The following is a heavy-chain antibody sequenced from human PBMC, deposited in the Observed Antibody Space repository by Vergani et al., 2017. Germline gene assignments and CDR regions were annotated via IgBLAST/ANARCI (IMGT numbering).Heavy chain of an antibody. CDR3: AKDSIVVVPTATDSYDASGYFNWFDP. J-gene: IGHJ5*02. D-gene: IGHD2-2*01. V-gene: IGHV3-7*01. CDR1: GFTFSTYW. CDR2: IKQDGSDK. Sequence: EVKLVESGGGLVQPGGSLRLSCAASGFTFSTYWMSWVRQAPGKGLEWVANIKQDGSDKYYVDSVKGRFTISRDNAKHSLYLQMNSLKAEDTAVYYCAKDSIVVVPTATDSYDASGYFNWFDPWGQGTLVTVSS.